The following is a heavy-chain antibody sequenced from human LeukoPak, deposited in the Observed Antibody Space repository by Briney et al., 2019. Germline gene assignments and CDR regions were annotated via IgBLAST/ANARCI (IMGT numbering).Heavy chain of an antibody. D-gene: IGHD3-22*01. J-gene: IGHJ4*02. Sequence: KPSETLSLTCTVSGGSISSYYWSWIRQPAGKGLEWIGRIYTSGSTNYNPSLKSRVTMSVDTSKNQFSLKLSSVTAADTAVYYCARVGGKNDSSGYYSYYFDYWGQGTLVTVSS. CDR3: ARVGGKNDSSGYYSYYFDY. V-gene: IGHV4-4*07. CDR2: IYTSGST. CDR1: GGSISSYY.